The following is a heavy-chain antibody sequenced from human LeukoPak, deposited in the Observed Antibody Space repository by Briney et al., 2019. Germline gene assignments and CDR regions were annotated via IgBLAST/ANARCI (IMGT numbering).Heavy chain of an antibody. CDR2: FDPEDGET. D-gene: IGHD1-7*01. CDR1: GYTLTELS. J-gene: IGHJ3*02. CDR3: ATGTGTTDAFDI. V-gene: IGHV1-24*01. Sequence: GASVKVSCKVSGYTLTELSMHWVRQAPGKGLEWMGGFDPEDGETIYAQKFQGRVTMTKDTSTDTAYMELSSLRSEDTAVYYCATGTGTTDAFDIWGQGTMVTVSS.